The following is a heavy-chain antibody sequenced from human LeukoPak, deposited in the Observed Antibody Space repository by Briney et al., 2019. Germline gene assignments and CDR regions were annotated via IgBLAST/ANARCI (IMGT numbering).Heavy chain of an antibody. Sequence: SVKVSCKASGRTFSSYTISWVRQAPGQGLEWMGRIIPILGIANYAQRFQGIVTITADKSTSTDYMGLSSLRSEDTAVYYCAINSRGGVIIYPPDYWGQGTLDTVSS. D-gene: IGHD3-16*02. CDR2: IIPILGIA. CDR1: GRTFSSYT. CDR3: AINSRGGVIIYPPDY. J-gene: IGHJ4*02. V-gene: IGHV1-69*02.